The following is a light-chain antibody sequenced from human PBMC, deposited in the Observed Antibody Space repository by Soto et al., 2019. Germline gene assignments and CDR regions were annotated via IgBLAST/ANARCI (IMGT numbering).Light chain of an antibody. CDR1: STDFVSYNR. CDR2: EAS. J-gene: IGLJ1*01. V-gene: IGLV2-18*01. Sequence: SALTQPPSVSGSPGQSVTISCTGTSTDFVSYNRVSWYQQPPGTAPKLIIYEASNRPSGVPDRFSGSKSGNTASLTISGLQAADEADYYCTLYTSENTYVFXTGTKLTVL. CDR3: TLYTSENTYV.